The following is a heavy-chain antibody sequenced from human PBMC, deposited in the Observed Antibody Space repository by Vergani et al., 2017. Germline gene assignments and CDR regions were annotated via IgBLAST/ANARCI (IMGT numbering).Heavy chain of an antibody. V-gene: IGHV5-51*01. CDR2: IYPADSDT. J-gene: IGHJ4*02. Sequence: EVELVQSGPEMRKPGESLKISCKGSEYSFGNYWIGWVRQMPGKGLEWMGIIYPADSDTRYSPSFQGQVTISADKSISTAFLQWDSLKASDTALYFFARHTTYTNSWGQGTLVTVS. CDR3: ARHTTYTNS. CDR1: EYSFGNYW. D-gene: IGHD1-1*01.